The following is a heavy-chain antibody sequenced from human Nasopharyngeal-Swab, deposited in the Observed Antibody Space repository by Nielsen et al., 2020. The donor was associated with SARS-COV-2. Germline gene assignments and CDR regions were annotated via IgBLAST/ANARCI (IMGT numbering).Heavy chain of an antibody. CDR3: ARLIAVAGRFDY. D-gene: IGHD6-19*01. CDR1: GDSISSSNW. CDR2: IYHSGST. V-gene: IGHV4-4*02. J-gene: IGHJ4*02. Sequence: GSLRLSCAVSGDSISSSNWWSWVRQPPGKGLEWLGEIYHSGSTNYNPPLKSRVTISVDTSKNQFSLKLSSVTAADTAVYYCARLIAVAGRFDYWGQGTLVTVSS.